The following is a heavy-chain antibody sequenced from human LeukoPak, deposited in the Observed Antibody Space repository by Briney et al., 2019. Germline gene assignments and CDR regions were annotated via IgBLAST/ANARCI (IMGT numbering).Heavy chain of an antibody. CDR3: AKNPTSLTTWYYYYMDV. CDR2: ISGSGGST. Sequence: GGSLRLSCAASGFTFSSYAMSWVRQAPGKGLEWVSAISGSGGSTYYADSVKGRFTISRDNSKNTLYLQMNSLRAEDTAVYYCAKNPTSLTTWYYYYMDVWGKGTTVTVSS. CDR1: GFTFSSYA. V-gene: IGHV3-23*01. D-gene: IGHD4-11*01. J-gene: IGHJ6*03.